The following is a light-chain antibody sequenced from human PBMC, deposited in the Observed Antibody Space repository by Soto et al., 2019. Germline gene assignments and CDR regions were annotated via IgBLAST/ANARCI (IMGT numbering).Light chain of an antibody. J-gene: IGKJ1*01. Sequence: VMTQSPVTLSLSPGERATLSCRASQNVNTNLAWYQQKPGQAPRLLISGASIRATGIPARFSGSGSGTEFTLTIASLQSEDFAVYYCQQYNTWPPWTFGQGTKVEIK. CDR1: QNVNTN. V-gene: IGKV3D-15*01. CDR2: GAS. CDR3: QQYNTWPPWT.